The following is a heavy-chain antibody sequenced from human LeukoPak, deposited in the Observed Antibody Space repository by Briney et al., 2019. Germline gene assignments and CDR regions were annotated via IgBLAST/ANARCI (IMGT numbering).Heavy chain of an antibody. D-gene: IGHD3-22*01. J-gene: IGHJ6*02. CDR2: IYHSGST. V-gene: IGHV4-4*02. Sequence: SETLSLTCAVSGGSISSSNWWSWVRQPPGKGLEWIGEIYHSGSTNYNPSLKSRVTISVDKSKNQFSLKLSSVTAADTAVYYCARDADYDSSGPRKYYYYGMDVWGQGTTVTVSS. CDR3: ARDADYDSSGPRKYYYYGMDV. CDR1: GGSISSSNW.